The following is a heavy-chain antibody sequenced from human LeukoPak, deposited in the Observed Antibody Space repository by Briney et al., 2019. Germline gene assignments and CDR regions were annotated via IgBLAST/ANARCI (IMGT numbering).Heavy chain of an antibody. CDR1: GFTFSSYA. D-gene: IGHD3-3*01. V-gene: IGHV3-23*01. J-gene: IGHJ4*02. Sequence: QPGGSLRLSCAASGFTFSSYAMSWVRQAPGKGLEWVSAISGSGGSTYYADSVKGRFTISRDNSKNTLYLQMNSLRAEDTAVYYCAKDHYDLWSGEETLRIDYWGQGTLVTVSS. CDR3: AKDHYDLWSGEETLRIDY. CDR2: ISGSGGST.